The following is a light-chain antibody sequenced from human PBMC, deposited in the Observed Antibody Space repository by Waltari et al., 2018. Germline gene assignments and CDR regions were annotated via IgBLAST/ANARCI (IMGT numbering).Light chain of an antibody. CDR2: DVY. V-gene: IGLV2-14*01. CDR1: GSDVGHYDY. Sequence: QSALTQPASVSVSPGQALITSCTGTGSDVGHYDYASWYQQYPGKAPRLIIYDVYNLPSGVSNRFSGSKSDDTASLTISGLQAEDESVYYCSSYTSSGVVFGGGTKLTVL. CDR3: SSYTSSGVV. J-gene: IGLJ2*01.